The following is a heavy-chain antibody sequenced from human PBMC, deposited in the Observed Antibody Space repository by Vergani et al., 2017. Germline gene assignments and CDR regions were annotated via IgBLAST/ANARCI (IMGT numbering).Heavy chain of an antibody. CDR3: ARGEKQQLVGAEYFQH. D-gene: IGHD6-13*01. V-gene: IGHV3-7*03. J-gene: IGHJ1*01. CDR2: IKQDGSEK. Sequence: VQLLESGGGLVQPGGSLRLSCAASGFTFSSYWMSWVRQAPGKGLEWVANIKQDGSEKYYVDSVKGRFTISRDNAKNSLYLQMNSLRAEDTAVYYCARGEKQQLVGAEYFQHWGQGTLVTVSS. CDR1: GFTFSSYW.